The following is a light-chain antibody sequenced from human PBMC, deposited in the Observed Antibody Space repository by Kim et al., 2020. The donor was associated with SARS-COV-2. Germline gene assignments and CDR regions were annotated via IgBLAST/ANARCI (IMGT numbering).Light chain of an antibody. CDR1: SLRSYY. Sequence: ALGQAVRITCQGDSLRSYYATWYQHKPGQAPILVIYGKNNRPSGIPDRFSGSSSGNTASLTITGTQAGDEADYYCNSRDSNNNVLFGGGTQLTVL. CDR2: GKN. V-gene: IGLV3-19*01. J-gene: IGLJ2*01. CDR3: NSRDSNNNVL.